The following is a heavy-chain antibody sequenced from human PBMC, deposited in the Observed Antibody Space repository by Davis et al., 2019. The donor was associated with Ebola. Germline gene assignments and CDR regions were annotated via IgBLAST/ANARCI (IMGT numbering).Heavy chain of an antibody. V-gene: IGHV3-23*01. D-gene: IGHD2-15*01. CDR3: AKWGARYCSGGSCYSGGMDV. Sequence: GESLKISCAASGFTVSSNYMSWVRQAPGKGLEWVSVISGSGGSTYYADSVKGRFTISRDNSKNTLYLQMNSLRAEDTAVYYCAKWGARYCSGGSCYSGGMDVWGQGTTVTVSS. J-gene: IGHJ6*02. CDR1: GFTVSSNY. CDR2: ISGSGGST.